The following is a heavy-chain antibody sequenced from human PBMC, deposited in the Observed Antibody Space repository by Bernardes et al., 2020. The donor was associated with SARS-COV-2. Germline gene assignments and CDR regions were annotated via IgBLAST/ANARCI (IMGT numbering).Heavy chain of an antibody. CDR3: ARVVHDYSGSGTYPHYFDN. J-gene: IGHJ4*02. V-gene: IGHV4-61*02. CDR2: VSTSGIT. CDR1: GGSISSDNYY. D-gene: IGHD3-10*01. Sequence: TLSLTCSVSGGSISSDNYYWSWIRQPAGKGLEWIGRVSTSGITSYDPSLESRVTMSADASKNQFFLHLSSVTAADTALYYCARVVHDYSGSGTYPHYFDNWGQGIRVTVSS.